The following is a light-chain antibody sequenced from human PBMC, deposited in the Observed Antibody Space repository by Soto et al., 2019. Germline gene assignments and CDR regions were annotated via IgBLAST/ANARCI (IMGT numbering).Light chain of an antibody. CDR2: AAS. CDR1: QSISSY. Sequence: QSSLSSSVGDRFTITCRASQSISSYFNWYQQKPGKAPKLLIYAASSLQSRATGIPARFSGSGSGTEFTLTISSLQSEDFAVYYCQHYQNLWAFGQGTKVDIK. J-gene: IGKJ1*01. CDR3: QHYQNLWA. V-gene: IGKV1-39*01.